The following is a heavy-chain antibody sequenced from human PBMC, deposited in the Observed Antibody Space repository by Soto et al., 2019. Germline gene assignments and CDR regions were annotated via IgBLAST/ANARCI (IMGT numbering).Heavy chain of an antibody. CDR2: MYYSGAT. D-gene: IGHD3-16*01. CDR3: ARHAAYDSVWGKSDGSDY. V-gene: IGHV4-39*01. J-gene: IGHJ4*02. Sequence: QLQLQESGPGLVKPSETLSLACTVSGGSISSNSYYWDWIRQPPGKGLEWIGSMYYSGATYHTPSLHSRATISVDTSKNQFSLHLSSVTAADTAVYYCARHAAYDSVWGKSDGSDYWGQGTLVTVSS. CDR1: GGSISSNSYY.